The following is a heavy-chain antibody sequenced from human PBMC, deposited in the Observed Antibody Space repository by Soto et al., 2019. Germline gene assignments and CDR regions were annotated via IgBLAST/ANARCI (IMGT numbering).Heavy chain of an antibody. D-gene: IGHD6-6*01. J-gene: IGHJ6*02. CDR2: IYYSGST. CDR1: GGSISSGGYY. Sequence: NPSETLSLTCTVSGGSISSGGYYWSWIRQHPGKGLEWIGYIYYSGSTHYNPSLKSRVTMSVDASKNQFSLTLKSVTAADTAVYYCARVRPASSSLVYFYGMDVWGQGTTVTVSS. CDR3: ARVRPASSSLVYFYGMDV. V-gene: IGHV4-31*03.